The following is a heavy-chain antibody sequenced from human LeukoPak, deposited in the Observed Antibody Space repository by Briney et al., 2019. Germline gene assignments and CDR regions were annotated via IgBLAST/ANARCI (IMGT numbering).Heavy chain of an antibody. J-gene: IGHJ4*02. CDR2: INYRGSN. Sequence: SETLSLTCTVSGGSFSSSNYYWGWIRQPPGKGLEWVGSINYRGSNYHNSSLKSRVAMSIDTSKNQFSLKLSSVTAADTAVYYCARSILRYYFDSSGYYPYYFDYWGQGMLVTVSS. CDR1: GGSFSSSNYY. D-gene: IGHD3-22*01. CDR3: ARSILRYYFDSSGYYPYYFDY. V-gene: IGHV4-39*07.